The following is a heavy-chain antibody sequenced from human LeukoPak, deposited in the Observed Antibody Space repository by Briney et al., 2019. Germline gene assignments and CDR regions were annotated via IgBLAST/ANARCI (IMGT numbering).Heavy chain of an antibody. D-gene: IGHD3-9*01. J-gene: IGHJ6*02. V-gene: IGHV1-24*01. CDR3: ATPYDILTGSYYYYGMDV. CDR2: FGPEDGET. CDR1: GYTLTELS. Sequence: ASVKVSCKVSGYTLTELSMHWVRQAPGKGLEWMGGFGPEDGETIYAQKFQGRVTMTEDTSTDTAYMELSSLRSEDTAVYYCATPYDILTGSYYYYGMDVWGQGTTVTVSS.